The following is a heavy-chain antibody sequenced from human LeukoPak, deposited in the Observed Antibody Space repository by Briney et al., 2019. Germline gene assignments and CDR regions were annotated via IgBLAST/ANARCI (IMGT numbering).Heavy chain of an antibody. CDR3: ASSEWELRGMAFDY. D-gene: IGHD1-26*01. CDR1: GGSISSYY. Sequence: SETLSLTCTVSGGSISSYYWSWIRQPPGKGLEWIGRIYASGSTNYNPSLKSRVTISLDTSENQFSLKLSSVTAADTAVYYCASSEWELRGMAFDYWGQGTLVTVSS. CDR2: IYASGST. J-gene: IGHJ4*02. V-gene: IGHV4-4*08.